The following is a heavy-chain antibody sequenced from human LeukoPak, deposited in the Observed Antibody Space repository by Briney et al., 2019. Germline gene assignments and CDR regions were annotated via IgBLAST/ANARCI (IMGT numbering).Heavy chain of an antibody. CDR3: ARDKSSGYYYFDY. CDR1: GFTFSNAW. J-gene: IGHJ4*02. V-gene: IGHV3-23*01. Sequence: PGGSLRLSCAASGFTFSNAWMSWVRQAPGKGLEWVSAINTPGGSTYYADSVKGRFTISRDNSKNTLYLQMNSLRAEDTALYYCARDKSSGYYYFDYWGQGTLVTVSS. CDR2: INTPGGST. D-gene: IGHD3-22*01.